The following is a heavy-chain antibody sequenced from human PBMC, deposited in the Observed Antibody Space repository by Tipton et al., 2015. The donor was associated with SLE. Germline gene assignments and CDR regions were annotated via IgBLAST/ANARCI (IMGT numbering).Heavy chain of an antibody. Sequence: TLSLTCGVYGGSLSSDFWSWIRQAPGKGLEWIGYVQNNDGTTYNPSLKSRVSISIDTSKNQISLKLLSVTAADTAVYYCARRGRSAWFPGVWGQGTLVTVSS. CDR1: GGSLSSDF. V-gene: IGHV4-59*01. J-gene: IGHJ4*02. D-gene: IGHD3-10*01. CDR3: ARRGRSAWFPGV. CDR2: VQNNDGT.